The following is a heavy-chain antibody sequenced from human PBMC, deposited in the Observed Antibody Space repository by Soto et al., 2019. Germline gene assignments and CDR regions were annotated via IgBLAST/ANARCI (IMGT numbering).Heavy chain of an antibody. J-gene: IGHJ5*02. CDR1: GGSFSGYY. D-gene: IGHD1-1*01. CDR2: INHSGST. V-gene: IGHV4-34*01. Sequence: SETLSLTCAVYGGSFSGYYWSWLRQPPGKGLEWIGEINHSGSTNYNPSLKSRVTISVDTSKNQFSLKVTSVTAADTAVYYCATANWSHHYFDPWGQGTLVTVSS. CDR3: ATANWSHHYFDP.